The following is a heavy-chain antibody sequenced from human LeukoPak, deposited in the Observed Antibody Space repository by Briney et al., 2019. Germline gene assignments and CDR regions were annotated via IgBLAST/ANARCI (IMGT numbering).Heavy chain of an antibody. V-gene: IGHV4-59*08. CDR1: GGAISSYY. D-gene: IGHD5-18*01. CDR2: IYYSGST. Sequence: PSETLSLTCTVSGGAISSYYWSWIRQPPGKGLEWIGYIYYSGSTNYNPSLKSRVIISVDTSKNQFSLKLSSVTAADTAVYYCARVAPRDTAMVFDYWGQGTLVTVSS. J-gene: IGHJ4*02. CDR3: ARVAPRDTAMVFDY.